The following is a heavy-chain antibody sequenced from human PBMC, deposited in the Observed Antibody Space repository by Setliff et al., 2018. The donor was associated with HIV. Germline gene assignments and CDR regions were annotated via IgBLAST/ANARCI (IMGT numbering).Heavy chain of an antibody. J-gene: IGHJ6*02. CDR2: ISGSGGST. Sequence: PGGSLRLSCAASGFTFSSYAMSWVRQAPGKGLEWVSAISGSGGSTYFADSVKGRFTISADTSKNTLYLQMTRLSAEDTAVYYCARDLDPYFAMAVWGQGTTVTVSS. CDR3: ARDLDPYFAMAV. V-gene: IGHV3-23*01. CDR1: GFTFSSYA.